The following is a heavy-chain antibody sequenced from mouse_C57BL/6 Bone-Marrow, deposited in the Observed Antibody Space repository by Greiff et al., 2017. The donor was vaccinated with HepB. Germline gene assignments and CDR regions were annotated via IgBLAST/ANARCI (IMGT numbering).Heavy chain of an antibody. CDR3: ARRGPTIPSYWYFDV. V-gene: IGHV5-16*01. CDR1: GFTFSDYY. CDR2: INYDGSST. D-gene: IGHD2-10*01. Sequence: EVKVVESEGGLVQPGRSMKLSCTASGFTFSDYYMAWVRQVPEKGLEWVANINYDGSSTYYLDSLKSRFIISRDNAKNILYLQMSSLKSEDTATYYCARRGPTIPSYWYFDVWGTGTTVTVSS. J-gene: IGHJ1*03.